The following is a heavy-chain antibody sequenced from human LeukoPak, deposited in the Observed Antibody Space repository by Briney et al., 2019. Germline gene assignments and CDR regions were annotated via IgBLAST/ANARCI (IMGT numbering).Heavy chain of an antibody. CDR1: GFIFSTYG. V-gene: IGHV3-33*01. CDR3: ARDRSGTVKNFDY. Sequence: GVSLRLSCAASGFIFSTYGMNWVRQAPGKGLEWVAVIWYDGSNEYYADSVKGRFIISRDNSKNTLSLQMNSLRVEDTAVYYCARDRSGTVKNFDYWGQGTLVTVSS. J-gene: IGHJ4*02. CDR2: IWYDGSNE. D-gene: IGHD3-3*01.